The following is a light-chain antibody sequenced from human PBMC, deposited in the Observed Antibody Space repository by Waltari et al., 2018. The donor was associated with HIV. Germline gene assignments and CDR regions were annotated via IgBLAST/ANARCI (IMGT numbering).Light chain of an antibody. CDR1: YSPFGRFY. J-gene: IGLJ2*01. V-gene: IGLV1-47*01. CDR3: AAWDATPKSHWI. CDR2: QNT. Sequence: QSALIQPPSVSGTPGQTVIIHCSGTYSPFGRFYVHWYRPLPAPPPPRLIYQNTQRPSGVSDRFTGSKSVSSASLVISGLRGDDEGDYFCAAWDATPKSHWIFGGGTSLTVL.